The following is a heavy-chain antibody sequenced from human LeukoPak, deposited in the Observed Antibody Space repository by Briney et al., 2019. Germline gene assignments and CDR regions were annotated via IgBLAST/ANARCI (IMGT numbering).Heavy chain of an antibody. CDR2: IKQDGSQK. CDR1: GFTFSIYW. CDR3: ARGQTTVTN. Sequence: GGSLRLSCAASGFTFSIYWMSWVRQAPGKGLEWVANIKQDGSQKYYVDSVKRRFTISRDNANISLYLQMNSLRAEDTAVYYCARGQTTVTNWGQGTLVTVSS. V-gene: IGHV3-7*03. J-gene: IGHJ4*02. D-gene: IGHD4-17*01.